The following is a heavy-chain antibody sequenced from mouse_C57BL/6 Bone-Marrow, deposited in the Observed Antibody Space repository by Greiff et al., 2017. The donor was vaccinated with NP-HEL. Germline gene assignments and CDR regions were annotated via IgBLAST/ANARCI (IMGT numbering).Heavy chain of an antibody. CDR1: GYTFTSYW. J-gene: IGHJ2*01. Sequence: VQLQQPGAELVKPGASVKMSCKASGYTFTSYWITWVKQRPGQGLEWIGDIYPGSGSTNYNQKFKGKSTLTVDKSSSTAYMQLSSLTSEDSAVYYCARDYGSSFDYWGQGTTLTVSS. CDR2: IYPGSGST. D-gene: IGHD1-1*01. CDR3: ARDYGSSFDY. V-gene: IGHV1-55*01.